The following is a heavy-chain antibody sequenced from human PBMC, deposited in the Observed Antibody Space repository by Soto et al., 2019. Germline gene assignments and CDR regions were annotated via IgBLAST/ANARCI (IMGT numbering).Heavy chain of an antibody. CDR3: TTDLTSGWSPSTFDY. Sequence: EVQLVESGGGLVKPGGSLRVSCAASGFTFNNAWMNWVRQTPGKGLEWVGRIKSHTDGGTTEYAAPVKGRFTISRDDEKNTLYLKMHSLKTGHSAVFYCTTDLTSGWSPSTFDYWGQGTLFTVSS. CDR2: IKSHTDGGTT. CDR1: GFTFNNAW. D-gene: IGHD6-13*01. J-gene: IGHJ4*02. V-gene: IGHV3-15*07.